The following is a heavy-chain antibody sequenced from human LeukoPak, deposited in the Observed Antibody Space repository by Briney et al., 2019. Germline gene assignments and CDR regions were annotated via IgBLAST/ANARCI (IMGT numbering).Heavy chain of an antibody. Sequence: PSETLFLTCTVSGGSISSSSYYWGWIRQPPGEGLDWIGSIYHSGSTYYNPSLKSRVTISVDTSKNQFSLKLSSVTAADTAVYYCARLIVAANDFDYWGQGTLDTVSS. CDR2: IYHSGST. CDR1: GGSISSSSYY. V-gene: IGHV4-39*07. CDR3: ARLIVAANDFDY. D-gene: IGHD5-12*01. J-gene: IGHJ4*02.